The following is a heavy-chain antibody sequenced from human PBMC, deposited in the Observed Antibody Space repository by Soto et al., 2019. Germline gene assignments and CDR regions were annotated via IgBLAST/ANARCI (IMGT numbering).Heavy chain of an antibody. CDR2: IVPIFGTK. Sequence: QVQLVQSGAEVKKPGSSVKVSCKPSGGSFSSHAVSWVRQAPGQGLEWVGGIVPIFGTKNYAEKYQGRVTITPDKSTGTVYMDLSSLKAEDTAVYFCARDRRDQTIFGMVGYFDLWGRGTLVSVSS. D-gene: IGHD3-3*01. V-gene: IGHV1-69*06. CDR3: ARDRRDQTIFGMVGYFDL. CDR1: GGSFSSHA. J-gene: IGHJ2*01.